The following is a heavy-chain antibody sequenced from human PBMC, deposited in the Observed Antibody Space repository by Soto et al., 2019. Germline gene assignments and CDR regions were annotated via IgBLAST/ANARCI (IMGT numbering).Heavy chain of an antibody. CDR1: GFTFSSYA. CDR3: ARAIVVVTNFDY. D-gene: IGHD3-22*01. Sequence: QVQLVESGGGVVQPGRSLRLSCAASGFTFSSYAMHWVRQAPGKGLEGVAVISYDGSNKYYADSVKGRFTISRENSKNALYLQMNSLRAEDTAVYYCARAIVVVTNFDYWGQGTLVTVSS. V-gene: IGHV3-30-3*01. J-gene: IGHJ4*02. CDR2: ISYDGSNK.